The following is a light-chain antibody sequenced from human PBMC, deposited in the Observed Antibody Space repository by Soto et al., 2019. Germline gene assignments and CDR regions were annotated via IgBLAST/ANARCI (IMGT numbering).Light chain of an antibody. CDR3: QHYNDWRWT. CDR1: QSISSK. CDR2: GAS. V-gene: IGKV3-15*01. J-gene: IGKJ1*01. Sequence: EIVMTQSPATLSVSPGEGATLSCRASQSISSKLAWYQQKRGQAPRLLIYGASTRATGVPARFSGSGSGTEFTLTISSLQSEDLGVYYCQHYNDWRWTFGQGTKVEIK.